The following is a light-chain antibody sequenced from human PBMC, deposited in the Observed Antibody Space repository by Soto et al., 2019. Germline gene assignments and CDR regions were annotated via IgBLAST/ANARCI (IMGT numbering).Light chain of an antibody. CDR3: SSYTSSSTLWV. CDR2: DVS. Sequence: QSVLTQPASVSGSHGQSITISCTGTSRDVGGYNYVSWYQQHPGKAPKLMIYDVSNRPSGVSNRFSGSKSGNTASLTISGLQAEDEADYYCSSYTSSSTLWVFGGGTKVTVL. V-gene: IGLV2-14*01. CDR1: SRDVGGYNY. J-gene: IGLJ3*02.